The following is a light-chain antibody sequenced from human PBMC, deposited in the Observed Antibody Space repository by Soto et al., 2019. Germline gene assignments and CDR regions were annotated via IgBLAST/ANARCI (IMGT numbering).Light chain of an antibody. Sequence: QSALTQPRSVSGSPGQSGTISCTGASSDVGGYNYVSWYQQHPGKAPKLMIYDVSKRPSGVPDRFSGYNSGNTASLTISGLQTEDEAYYYCCSYAGRYTYVFGTGTKVTVL. J-gene: IGLJ1*01. V-gene: IGLV2-11*01. CDR3: CSYAGRYTYV. CDR2: DVS. CDR1: SSDVGGYNY.